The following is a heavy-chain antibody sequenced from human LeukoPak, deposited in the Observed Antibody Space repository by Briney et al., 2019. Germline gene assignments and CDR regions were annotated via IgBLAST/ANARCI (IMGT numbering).Heavy chain of an antibody. CDR3: ARGIEVGSGYMDV. CDR2: ITSSSSYI. V-gene: IGHV3-21*01. Sequence: PGGSLRLSCAASGFTFSSYNMNWVRQAPGKGLEWVSSITSSSSYIYYADSVKGRFTISRDNSKNTLYLQMNSLRAEDTAVYYCARGIEVGSGYMDVWGKGTTVTISS. D-gene: IGHD3-22*01. J-gene: IGHJ6*03. CDR1: GFTFSSYN.